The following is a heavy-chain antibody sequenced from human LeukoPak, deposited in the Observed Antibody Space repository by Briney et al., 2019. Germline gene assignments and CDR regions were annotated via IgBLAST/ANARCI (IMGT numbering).Heavy chain of an antibody. CDR1: GYTFTTNW. V-gene: IGHV5-51*01. Sequence: GESLKISCKGSGYTFTTNWIGWVRQMPGRGLEWMGIIYPDDSDTRYSPSFEGQITISVDKSISTAYLQWSSLKASDTAMYYCARHGHYINGVCYSNYYYHMDLWGKGTTVTVSS. D-gene: IGHD2-8*01. CDR3: ARHGHYINGVCYSNYYYHMDL. J-gene: IGHJ6*03. CDR2: IYPDDSDT.